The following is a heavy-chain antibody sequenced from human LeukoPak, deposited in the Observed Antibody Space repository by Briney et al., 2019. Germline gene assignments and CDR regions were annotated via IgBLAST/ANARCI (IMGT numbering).Heavy chain of an antibody. CDR2: MNPNSGNT. CDR1: GYTFTSYD. Sequence: ASVKVSCKASGYTFTSYDINWVRQATGQGLEWMGWMNPNSGNTGYAQKFQGRVTMTRNASISTAYMELSSLRSEDTAVYYCARGRIYGYSSRQRIRDAFDIWGQGTMATVSS. J-gene: IGHJ3*02. V-gene: IGHV1-8*01. CDR3: ARGRIYGYSSRQRIRDAFDI. D-gene: IGHD6-13*01.